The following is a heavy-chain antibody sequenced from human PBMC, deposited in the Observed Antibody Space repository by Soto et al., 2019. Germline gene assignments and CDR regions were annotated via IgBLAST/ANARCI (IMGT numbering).Heavy chain of an antibody. D-gene: IGHD3-10*01. CDR1: GYTFTGYY. J-gene: IGHJ3*02. CDR3: ARDLSYGSGYSFDI. V-gene: IGHV1-2*04. CDR2: INPNSGGT. Sequence: ASVKVSCKASGYTFTGYYMHWVRQAPGQGLEWMGWINPNSGGTNYAQKFQGWVTMTRDTSISTAYMELSRLRSDDTAVYYCARDLSYGSGYSFDIWGQGTMVTVSS.